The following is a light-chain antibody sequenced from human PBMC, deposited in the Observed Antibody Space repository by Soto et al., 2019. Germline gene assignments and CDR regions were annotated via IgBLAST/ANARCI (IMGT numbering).Light chain of an antibody. CDR2: WAT. CDR3: QQHYITPLT. CDR1: QSVLYSTNNKNY. J-gene: IGKJ4*01. Sequence: DIVMTQSPDSLAVSLGERATINCKSSQSVLYSTNNKNYLAGYQQKPGQPPKLLIYWATTRESGVPDRFSGSGSGSDLTLTISSLQAEDVDVYYCQQHYITPLTFGGGTKVEIK. V-gene: IGKV4-1*01.